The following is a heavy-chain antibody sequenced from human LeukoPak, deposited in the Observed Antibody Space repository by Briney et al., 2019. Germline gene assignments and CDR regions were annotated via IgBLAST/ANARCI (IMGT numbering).Heavy chain of an antibody. CDR3: ARGFYGYYYDSSGSNYFDY. CDR2: INHSGST. J-gene: IGHJ4*02. V-gene: IGHV4-34*01. D-gene: IGHD3-22*01. Sequence: PSETLSLTCAVYGGSFSGYYWSWIRQPPGKGLEWIGEINHSGSTNYNPSLKSRVTISVGTSKNQFSLKLSSVTAADTAVYYCARGFYGYYYDSSGSNYFDYWGQGTLVTVSS. CDR1: GGSFSGYY.